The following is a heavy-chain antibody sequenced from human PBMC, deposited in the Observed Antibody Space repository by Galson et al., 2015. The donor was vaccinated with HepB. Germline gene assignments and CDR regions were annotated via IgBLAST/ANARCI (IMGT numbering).Heavy chain of an antibody. D-gene: IGHD2-21*01. CDR2: IVPIIGVP. Sequence: SVKVSCKASGDTFHRYTVNWVRQAPGQGLEWVGGIVPIIGVPHYAQKFQGRVTITADKSTNTDYMELSSLRSDDTAIYYCAREGDGAYFDYWGQGTLATVSS. V-gene: IGHV1-69*10. CDR3: AREGDGAYFDY. J-gene: IGHJ4*02. CDR1: GDTFHRYT.